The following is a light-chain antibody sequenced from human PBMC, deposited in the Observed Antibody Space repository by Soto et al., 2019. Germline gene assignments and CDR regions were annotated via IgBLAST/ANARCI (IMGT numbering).Light chain of an antibody. CDR1: SSDVGGYNY. J-gene: IGLJ3*02. Sequence: QSALTQPASVSGSPGQSITISCTGTSSDVGGYNYVSWYQQHPGKAPKLMIYEVTNRPSGVPDRFSGSKSGTSASLAISGLQSEDEADYYCSTWDDRLTGWVFGGGTKVTVL. CDR3: STWDDRLTGWV. V-gene: IGLV2-14*01. CDR2: EVT.